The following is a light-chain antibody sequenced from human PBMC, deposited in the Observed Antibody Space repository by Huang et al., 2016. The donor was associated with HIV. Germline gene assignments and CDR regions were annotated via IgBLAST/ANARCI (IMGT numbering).Light chain of an antibody. Sequence: EIVMTQSPATLSVSPGQRVTLSCRANRSVSTNLAWYQQRHGQAPRRLIYGSSTRAPGIPARFSGSGSGTDFSLTISSLQSEDFALDYCHQYNNWRLSFGGGTRV. CDR1: RSVSTN. CDR2: GSS. J-gene: IGKJ4*01. CDR3: HQYNNWRLS. V-gene: IGKV3-15*01.